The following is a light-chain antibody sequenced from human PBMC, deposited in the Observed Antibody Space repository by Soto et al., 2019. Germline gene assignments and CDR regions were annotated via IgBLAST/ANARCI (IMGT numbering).Light chain of an antibody. CDR1: SSDVGSYNF. J-gene: IGLJ3*02. Sequence: QSALTQPASVSGSPGQSITISCTGTSSDVGSYNFVSWYQQHPGKAPKLIIYEIINRPSGVSNRFSGSKSGNTASLTISGLQAEDEADYYCSSYTSSSTRVFGGGTQLTVL. CDR3: SSYTSSSTRV. V-gene: IGLV2-14*01. CDR2: EII.